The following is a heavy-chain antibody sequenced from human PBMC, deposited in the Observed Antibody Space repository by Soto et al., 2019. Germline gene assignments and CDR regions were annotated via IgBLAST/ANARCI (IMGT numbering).Heavy chain of an antibody. J-gene: IGHJ6*02. CDR2: IYYSGST. V-gene: IGHV4-31*03. D-gene: IGHD3-10*01. Sequence: QVQLQESGPGLVKPSQTLSLTCTVSGGSISSGGYYWSWIRQHPGKGLEWIGYIYYSGSTYYNPSLKSRVTISVDTSKNQFSLKLSSVTAADTAVYYCARDRDGSGSYYEYYYYYGMDVWGQGTTVTVSS. CDR1: GGSISSGGYY. CDR3: ARDRDGSGSYYEYYYYYGMDV.